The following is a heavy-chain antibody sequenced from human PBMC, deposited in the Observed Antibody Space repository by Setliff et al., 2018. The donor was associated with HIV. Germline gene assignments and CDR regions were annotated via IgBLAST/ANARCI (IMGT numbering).Heavy chain of an antibody. J-gene: IGHJ4*02. CDR2: IYNSGNT. V-gene: IGHV4-31*03. Sequence: KSSETLSLTCTVSGGSISTGGYYWSWIRQHPGKGLEWIGYIYNSGNTYYNPSLKSRVTISVDTSKNQLSLKLSSVTAADTAVYYCAREIYGGNSRPFDYWGQGTLVTVSS. CDR3: AREIYGGNSRPFDY. CDR1: GGSISTGGYY. D-gene: IGHD4-17*01.